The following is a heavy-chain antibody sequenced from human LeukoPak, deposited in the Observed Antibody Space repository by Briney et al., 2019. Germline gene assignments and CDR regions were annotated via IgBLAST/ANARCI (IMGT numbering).Heavy chain of an antibody. V-gene: IGHV3-11*04. Sequence: GGSLRLSCAASGFIFSDYYMSWIRQAPGKGLEWLSYISSSGATIDYADSAKGRFTISRGNDKNSLYLQMSSLRVEDTAVYYCASAGDIVATGCDYWGQGTLVTVSS. D-gene: IGHD5-12*01. CDR1: GFIFSDYY. CDR2: ISSSGATI. CDR3: ASAGDIVATGCDY. J-gene: IGHJ4*02.